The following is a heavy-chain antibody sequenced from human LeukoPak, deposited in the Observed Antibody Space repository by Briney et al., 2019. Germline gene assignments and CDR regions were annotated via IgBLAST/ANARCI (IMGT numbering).Heavy chain of an antibody. V-gene: IGHV3-15*07. Sequence: GGSLRLSCAASGFTFSNAWMNWVRQAPGKGLEWVGRIKSKTDGGTTDYAAPVKGRFTISRDDSKNTLYLQMNSLKTEDTAVYYCVRDQRIVGATMIDYWGQGTLVTVSS. CDR2: IKSKTDGGTT. J-gene: IGHJ4*02. CDR1: GFTFSNAW. D-gene: IGHD1-26*01. CDR3: VRDQRIVGATMIDY.